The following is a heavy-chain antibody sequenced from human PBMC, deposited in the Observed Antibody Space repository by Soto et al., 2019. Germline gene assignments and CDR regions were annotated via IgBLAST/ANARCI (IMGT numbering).Heavy chain of an antibody. D-gene: IGHD3-3*01. CDR1: GYPVTAYY. CDR2: INPRTGAA. Sequence: QLHLVQSGAVVKKPGAPVTVFCSASGYPVTAYYMHWWRQAPGRGLEWMGGINPRTGAAKYTQTFQGRVTMTRDTSTSTVFMELSGLTSEDTAVFYCARGGGVGVAGSAAFDMWGQGTLVTVSS. V-gene: IGHV1-2*02. J-gene: IGHJ3*02. CDR3: ARGGGVGVAGSAAFDM.